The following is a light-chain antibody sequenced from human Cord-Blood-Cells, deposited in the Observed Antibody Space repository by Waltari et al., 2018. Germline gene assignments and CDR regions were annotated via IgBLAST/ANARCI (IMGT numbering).Light chain of an antibody. J-gene: IGKJ2*01. CDR1: QSVSSY. CDR2: DAS. Sequence: EIVLTQSPATLSLSPWERATLSCRASQSVSSYLAWYQQKPGQAPRLLIYDASNRATGIPARFSGSGSGTDFTLTISSLEPEDFAVYYCQQRSNWYTFGQGTKLEIK. V-gene: IGKV3-11*01. CDR3: QQRSNWYT.